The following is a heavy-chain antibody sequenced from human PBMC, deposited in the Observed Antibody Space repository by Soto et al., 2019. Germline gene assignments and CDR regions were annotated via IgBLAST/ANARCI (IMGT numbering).Heavy chain of an antibody. Sequence: QLVESGGGLVKPGGSLRVSCAASRFAFSSYSMHWVRQAPMKGLEWVASINSVASYVYYADSVEGRFTISRDNAKNSVYLQMSRLRAEDTAVYYCTRDRSSFMRGSIRGPYGGLDVWGKGTTVLVSP. CDR2: INSVASYV. D-gene: IGHD3-10*01. V-gene: IGHV3-21*01. CDR1: RFAFSSYS. J-gene: IGHJ6*04. CDR3: TRDRSSFMRGSIRGPYGGLDV.